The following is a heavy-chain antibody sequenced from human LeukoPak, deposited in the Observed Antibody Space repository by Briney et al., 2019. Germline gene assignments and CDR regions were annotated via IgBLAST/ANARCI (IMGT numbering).Heavy chain of an antibody. CDR2: INHSGST. J-gene: IGHJ6*03. V-gene: IGHV4-34*01. CDR1: GGSFSGYY. Sequence: SETLPLTCAVYGGSFSGYYWSWIRQPPGKGLEWIGEINHSGSTNYNPSLKSRVTISVDTSKNQFSLKLSSVTAADTAVYYCARARMVYAFYYYYYMDVWGKGTTVTVSS. D-gene: IGHD2-8*01. CDR3: ARARMVYAFYYYYYMDV.